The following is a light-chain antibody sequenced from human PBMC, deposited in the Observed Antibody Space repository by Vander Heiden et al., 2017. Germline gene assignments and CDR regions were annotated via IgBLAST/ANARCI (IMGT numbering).Light chain of an antibody. Sequence: DIQMTQSPSSLSASVGDRVTITCRSSQSNGSYLNGCQLKTRKAPKLLIYAVSSLQSGGPSSWSGSGAWTEFTPTISSRQQEEDVTDYCRKSYRTPLTFGQGTKVEIK. J-gene: IGKJ1*01. CDR1: QSNGSY. V-gene: IGKV1-39*01. CDR3: RKSYRTPLT. CDR2: AVS.